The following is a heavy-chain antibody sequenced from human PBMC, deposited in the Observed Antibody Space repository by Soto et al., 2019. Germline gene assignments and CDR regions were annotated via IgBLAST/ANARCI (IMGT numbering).Heavy chain of an antibody. D-gene: IGHD6-13*01. CDR2: ISSSGSDI. Sequence: PGGSLRLSCAASGFTFSSYSMNWVRQAPGKGLEWVSYISSSGSDIYYTDSVKGRFTISRDNAKNSLYLQMNSLRADDTAVYYCARGGGAAAGTTDIWGQGTMVTVSS. CDR1: GFTFSSYS. CDR3: ARGGGAAAGTTDI. V-gene: IGHV3-48*01. J-gene: IGHJ3*02.